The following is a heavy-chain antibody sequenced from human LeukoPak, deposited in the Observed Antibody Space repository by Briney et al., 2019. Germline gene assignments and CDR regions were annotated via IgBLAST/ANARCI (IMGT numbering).Heavy chain of an antibody. Sequence: PGGSLRLSCAASGFTFSNAWMSWVRQAPGKGLEWVGRIKSKTDGGTTDYAAPVKGRFTISRDDSKNTLYLQMNSLKTEDTAVYYCTTLAEWELYFDYWGQGTLVTVSS. J-gene: IGHJ4*02. V-gene: IGHV3-15*01. CDR2: IKSKTDGGTT. CDR1: GFTFSNAW. CDR3: TTLAEWELYFDY. D-gene: IGHD1-26*01.